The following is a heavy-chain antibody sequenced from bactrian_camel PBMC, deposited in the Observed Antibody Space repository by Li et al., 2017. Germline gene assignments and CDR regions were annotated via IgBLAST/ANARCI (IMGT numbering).Heavy chain of an antibody. Sequence: HVQLVESGGGSVQAGGSLTLSCAAGRYTYKRNCMGWFRQRPGKDREGLAVLWIGGATTTYADSVKGRFIITRDKAKDLVYLQMNGLKPEDTAMYYCASDSWVRGRRPSTVPAYKYRGQGTQVTVSS. CDR1: RYTYKRNC. CDR2: LWIGGATT. V-gene: IGHV3S1*01. D-gene: IGHD6*01. CDR3: ASDSWVRGRRPSTVPAYKY. J-gene: IGHJ4*01.